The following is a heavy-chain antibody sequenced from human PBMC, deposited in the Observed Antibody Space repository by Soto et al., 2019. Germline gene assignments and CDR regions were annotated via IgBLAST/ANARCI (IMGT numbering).Heavy chain of an antibody. J-gene: IGHJ4*02. CDR3: TRCYPGSGYYYFDY. CDR2: IIPIFGTA. CDR1: GGTFSSYA. V-gene: IGHV1-69*13. Sequence: SVKVSCKASGGTFSSYAISWVRQAPGQGLEWMGGIIPIFGTANYAQKFQGRVTITADESTSTAYMELSSLRSEDTAVYYCTRCYPGSGYYYFDYWGQGPLVTVSS. D-gene: IGHD3-22*01.